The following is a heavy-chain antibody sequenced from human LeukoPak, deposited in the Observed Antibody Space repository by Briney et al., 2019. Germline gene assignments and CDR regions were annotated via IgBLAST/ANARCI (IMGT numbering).Heavy chain of an antibody. D-gene: IGHD1-14*01. J-gene: IGHJ4*02. Sequence: PGGSLRLSCAASGFXFSSYYVNWVRQAPGKGLEWDSCISSSSTYIYYADSVRGRFAISRDNAKNSLYLQMNSLRAEDTAVYYCVRENHGSFDYWGQGSLVTVSS. CDR2: ISSSSTYI. V-gene: IGHV3-21*01. CDR3: VRENHGSFDY. CDR1: GFXFSSYY.